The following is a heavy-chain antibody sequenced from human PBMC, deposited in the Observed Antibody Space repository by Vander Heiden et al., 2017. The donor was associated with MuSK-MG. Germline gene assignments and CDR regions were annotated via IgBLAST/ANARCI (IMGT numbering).Heavy chain of an antibody. J-gene: IGHJ4*02. Sequence: EVQLVESGGGLVQTGGSLRLSCAASGFTFSDYDMNWVRQAPGKCLEWISYISGAGSTIYSADSVKGRFTISRDNAKNSLFLQMNSLRAEDTAVYYCAKDGRWNNFDYWGQGTLVTVSS. V-gene: IGHV3-48*03. CDR1: GFTFSDYD. D-gene: IGHD1-1*01. CDR2: ISGAGSTI. CDR3: AKDGRWNNFDY.